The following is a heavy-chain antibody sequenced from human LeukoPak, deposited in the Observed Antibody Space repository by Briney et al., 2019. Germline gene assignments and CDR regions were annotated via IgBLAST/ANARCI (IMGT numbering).Heavy chain of an antibody. Sequence: GGSLRLSCAASGFTFSSYSMNWVRQAPGKGLEWVSSISSSSSYIYYADSVKGRFTISRDNAKNSLYLQMNSLRAEDTAVYYCARDGAAKSLPFFDYWAREPWSPSPQ. D-gene: IGHD6-13*01. CDR1: GFTFSSYS. V-gene: IGHV3-21*01. J-gene: IGHJ4*02. CDR3: ARDGAAKSLPFFDY. CDR2: ISSSSSYI.